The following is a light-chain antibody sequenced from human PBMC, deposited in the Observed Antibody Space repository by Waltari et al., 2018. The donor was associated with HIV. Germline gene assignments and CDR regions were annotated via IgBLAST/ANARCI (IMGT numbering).Light chain of an antibody. J-gene: IGKJ4*01. CDR3: QQYGAPPLT. CDR1: QTISSSY. V-gene: IGKV3-20*01. CDR2: GAS. Sequence: VLTQSPGTLSLSPGERATLSCRASQTISSSYLAWYQQKPGQAPRLLLYGASSRATGIPDRFSGSGSETDFTLTISRLEPEDFAVFYCQQYGAPPLTFGGGTKVEMK.